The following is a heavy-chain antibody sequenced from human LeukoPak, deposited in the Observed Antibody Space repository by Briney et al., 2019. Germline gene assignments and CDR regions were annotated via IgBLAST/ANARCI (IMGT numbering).Heavy chain of an antibody. J-gene: IGHJ4*02. CDR2: IYYSGST. Sequence: PSETLSLTCTVSGGSISSHYWSWIRQPPGKGQEWIGYIYYSGSTNYNPSLKSRVTISVDTSKNQFSLKLSSVTAADTAVYYCARSQWEPTEYYFDYWGQGTLVTVSS. CDR1: GGSISSHY. V-gene: IGHV4-59*11. D-gene: IGHD1-26*01. CDR3: ARSQWEPTEYYFDY.